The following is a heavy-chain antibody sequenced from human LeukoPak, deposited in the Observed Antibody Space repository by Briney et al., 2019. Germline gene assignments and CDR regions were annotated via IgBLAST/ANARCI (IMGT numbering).Heavy chain of an antibody. D-gene: IGHD3-9*01. CDR2: IKEDGSEK. V-gene: IGHV3-7*01. J-gene: IGHJ4*02. CDR1: GVTFSSYW. CDR3: TRGYDISDY. Sequence: GGSLRLSCAASGVTFSSYWMSWVRQAPGRGLEWVANIKEDGSEKYYVDSVKGRFTISRDNAKSSLYLQMSSLRVEDTAIYYCTRGYDISDYWGQGTVVTVSS.